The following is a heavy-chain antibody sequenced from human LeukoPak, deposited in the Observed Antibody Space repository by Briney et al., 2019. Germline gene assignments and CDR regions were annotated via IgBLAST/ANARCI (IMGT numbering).Heavy chain of an antibody. CDR3: AHQGGGDYAFDYHFDY. V-gene: IGHV1-69*13. CDR2: IIPIFGTA. D-gene: IGHD3-9*01. CDR1: GGTFSSYA. Sequence: GASVKVSCKASGGTFSSYAISWVRRAPGQGLEWMGGIIPIFGTANYAQKFQGRVTITADESTSTAYMELSSLRSEDTAVYYCAHQGGGDYAFDYHFDYWGQGTLVTVSS. J-gene: IGHJ4*02.